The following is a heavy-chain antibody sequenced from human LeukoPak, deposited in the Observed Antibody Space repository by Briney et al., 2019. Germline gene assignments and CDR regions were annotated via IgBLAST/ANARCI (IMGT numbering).Heavy chain of an antibody. CDR2: IYYSGST. CDR3: ARTTYTYGYGPCFDH. V-gene: IGHV4-31*03. CDR1: GGSISSGGYY. J-gene: IGHJ5*02. D-gene: IGHD5-18*01. Sequence: PWETLSLTCTVSGGSISSGGYYWSWIRQHPGKGLEWIGYIYYSGSTYYNPSLKSRVTISVDTSKNQFSLRLSSVTAADTAVYYCARTTYTYGYGPCFDHWGQGTLVTVSS.